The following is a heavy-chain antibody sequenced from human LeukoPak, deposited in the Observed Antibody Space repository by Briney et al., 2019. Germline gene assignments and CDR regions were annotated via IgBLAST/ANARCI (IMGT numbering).Heavy chain of an antibody. CDR2: IGVGADI. J-gene: IGHJ6*04. D-gene: IGHD6-19*01. V-gene: IGHV3-13*01. CDR1: GFIISDYD. Sequence: GGSLRLSCAVSGFIISDYDMHWVRQVTGKGLEWVSTIGVGADIYYSDSVRGRLTISRDIATNSLILQMNSLRGGDTAVYYCARENVLAVAGRNYYYGMDVWGGGTTVTVSS. CDR3: ARENVLAVAGRNYYYGMDV.